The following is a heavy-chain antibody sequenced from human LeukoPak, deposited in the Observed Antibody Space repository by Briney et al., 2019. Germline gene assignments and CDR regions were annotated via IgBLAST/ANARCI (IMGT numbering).Heavy chain of an antibody. J-gene: IGHJ6*03. CDR3: ARQGRATVVMYMDD. V-gene: IGHV4-39*01. Sequence: SSETLSLTCSVSGGSISSSSDNWGRIRQPPGKGLEWIGSIYYTGITYYNPSLMSRVTMSVDTSKNQFSLRLTSVTAADTAMYYCARQGRATVVMYMDDWGKGNTVTVSS. CDR2: IYYTGIT. D-gene: IGHD4-23*01. CDR1: GGSISSSSDN.